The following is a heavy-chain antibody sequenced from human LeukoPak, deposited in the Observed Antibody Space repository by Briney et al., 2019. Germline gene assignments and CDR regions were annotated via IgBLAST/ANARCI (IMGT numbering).Heavy chain of an antibody. Sequence: GGSLRLSCAASGFTFSNAWMSWVRQAPGKGLEWVGRIKSKTDGGTTDYAAPVKGRFTISRDDSKNTLYLQMNSLKTEDTAVYYCTTECYSNYGSYYYYMDVWGKETTVTVSS. V-gene: IGHV3-15*01. J-gene: IGHJ6*03. CDR2: IKSKTDGGTT. CDR1: GFTFSNAW. D-gene: IGHD4-11*01. CDR3: TTECYSNYGSYYYYMDV.